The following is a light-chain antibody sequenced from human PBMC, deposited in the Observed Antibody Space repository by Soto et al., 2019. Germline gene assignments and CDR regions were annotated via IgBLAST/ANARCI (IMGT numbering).Light chain of an antibody. CDR1: QSVSGSS. J-gene: IGKJ1*01. V-gene: IGKV3-20*01. CDR3: QQYGSSPPWT. CDR2: GAS. Sequence: EIVLTQSPGTLSLSPGERATLSCRASQSVSGSSLAWYQQKPGQAPRLLISGASSRATGIPDRFSGSGSGTDFPLTISRLEHEDIGVYYCQQYGSSPPWTFGPGTKVDIK.